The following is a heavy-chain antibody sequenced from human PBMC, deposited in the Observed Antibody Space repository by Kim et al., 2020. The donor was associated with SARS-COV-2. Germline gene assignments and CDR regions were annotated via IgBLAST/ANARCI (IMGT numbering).Heavy chain of an antibody. J-gene: IGHJ4*02. D-gene: IGHD3-22*01. CDR3: AKGKYYYDRNRVFLFDY. Sequence: KVRFTLAREKAKNTMYLQMNSLRAEDTAVYYCAKGKYYYDRNRVFLFDYWGQGTLVTVSS. V-gene: IGHV3-74*01.